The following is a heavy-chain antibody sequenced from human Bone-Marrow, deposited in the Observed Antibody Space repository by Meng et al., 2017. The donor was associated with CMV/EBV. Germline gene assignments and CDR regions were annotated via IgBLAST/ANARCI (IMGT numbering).Heavy chain of an antibody. J-gene: IGHJ4*02. CDR2: IRYDGSNK. CDR3: AKDRYLANYFDY. Sequence: GESLKISCAASGFTFSSYGMHWVRQAPGKGLEWVAFIRYDGSNKYYADSVKGRFTISRDNSKNTLYLQMNSLRAEDTAVYYCAKDRYLANYFDYWGQGTLVTVSS. D-gene: IGHD3-9*01. CDR1: GFTFSSYG. V-gene: IGHV3-30*02.